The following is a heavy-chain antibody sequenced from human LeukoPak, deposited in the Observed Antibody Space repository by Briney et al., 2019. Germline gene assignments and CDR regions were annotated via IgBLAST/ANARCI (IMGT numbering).Heavy chain of an antibody. Sequence: ASVKVSCKASGYTFAGYFIHWVRQAPGQGLEWVGWINAHNGDTNFAQKFQGRVTMTTDTSISTAFMELSRLRSDDTAVYYCERELIWGMSTICDA. CDR3: ERELIWGMSTICDA. D-gene: IGHD2-8*01. CDR2: INAHNGDT. J-gene: IGHJ3*01. V-gene: IGHV1-2*02. CDR1: GYTFAGYF.